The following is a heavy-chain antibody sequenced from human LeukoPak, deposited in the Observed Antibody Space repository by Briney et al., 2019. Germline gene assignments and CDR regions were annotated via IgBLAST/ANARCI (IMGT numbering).Heavy chain of an antibody. CDR1: GFTFSSYG. D-gene: IGHD5-18*01. J-gene: IGHJ6*02. CDR3: AREVSYGYFVHYYGMDV. CDR2: ISYDGSNK. Sequence: PGRSLRLSCAASGFTFSSYGMHWVRQAPGKGLEWVAVISYDGSNKYYADSVKGRFTISRDNSKNTLYLQMNSLRAEDTAVYYCAREVSYGYFVHYYGMDVWGQGTTVTVSS. V-gene: IGHV3-30*19.